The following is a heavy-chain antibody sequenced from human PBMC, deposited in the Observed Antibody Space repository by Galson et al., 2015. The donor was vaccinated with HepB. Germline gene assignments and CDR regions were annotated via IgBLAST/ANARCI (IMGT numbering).Heavy chain of an antibody. CDR1: GFTFSPFG. Sequence: SLRLSCAASGFTFSPFGMTWVRRAPGKGLEWVSVIGRDLNYIHYADSVKGRFITSRDNAKNTVYLQMNSLRVEDSGVYYCARDASEWSRDYWGQGTLVTVSS. J-gene: IGHJ4*02. D-gene: IGHD3-3*01. CDR2: IGRDLNYI. V-gene: IGHV3-21*03. CDR3: ARDASEWSRDY.